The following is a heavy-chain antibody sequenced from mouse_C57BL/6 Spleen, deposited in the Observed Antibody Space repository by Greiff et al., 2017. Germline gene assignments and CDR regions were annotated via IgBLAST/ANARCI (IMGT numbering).Heavy chain of an antibody. D-gene: IGHD1-1*01. J-gene: IGHJ4*01. V-gene: IGHV7-3*01. CDR3: ARFPHYYGSIYAMDY. Sequence: DVHLVESGGGLVQPGGSLSLSCAASGFTFTDYYMSWVRQPPGKALEWLGFIRNKANGYTTEYSASVKGRFTISRDNSQSILYLQMNALRAEDSATYYCARFPHYYGSIYAMDYWGQGTSVTVSS. CDR2: IRNKANGYTT. CDR1: GFTFTDYY.